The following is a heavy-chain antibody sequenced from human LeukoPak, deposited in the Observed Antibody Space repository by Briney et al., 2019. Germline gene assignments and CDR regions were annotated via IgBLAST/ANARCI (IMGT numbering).Heavy chain of an antibody. CDR1: GFTFSSYA. CDR3: ARDGGYDFWSDKTIDY. CDR2: ISYDGSNK. J-gene: IGHJ4*02. V-gene: IGHV3-30-3*01. D-gene: IGHD3-3*01. Sequence: PGGSLRLSCAASGFTFSSYAMHWVRQAPGKGLEWVAVISYDGSNKYYADSVKGRFTISRDNSKNTLYLQMNSLRAEDTAVYYCARDGGYDFWSDKTIDYWGQGTLVTVSS.